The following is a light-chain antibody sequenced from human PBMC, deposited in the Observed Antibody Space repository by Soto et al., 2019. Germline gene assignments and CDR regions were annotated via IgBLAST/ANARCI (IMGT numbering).Light chain of an antibody. CDR3: SSLTSSTTYV. CDR1: SSDVGGYNY. J-gene: IGLJ1*01. CDR2: DVR. V-gene: IGLV2-14*03. Sequence: SALTQPASVSGSPGQSITISCTGTSSDVGGYNYVSWYQQHPGKAPKLLIYDVRSRPSGVSNRFSGSKSGNTASLTISGLQAEDEADYYCSSLTSSTTYVFGTGTKVTVL.